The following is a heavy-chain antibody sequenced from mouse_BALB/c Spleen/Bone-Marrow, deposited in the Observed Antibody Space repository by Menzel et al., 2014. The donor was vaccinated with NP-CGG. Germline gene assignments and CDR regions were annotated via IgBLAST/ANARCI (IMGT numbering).Heavy chain of an antibody. CDR1: GFVFSRYW. V-gene: IGHV4-1*02. CDR3: PSRGYYGSMGY. Sequence: AQLQESGGGLLQPGGSLKLSCGASGFVFSRYWMSWVRQAPGKGLEWIGDINPDSSMINYTPSLKDKFIISTDNAKNTLYLQMSKVRSEHTALYCCPSRGYYGSMGYWGQGTTLTVTS. CDR2: INPDSSMI. J-gene: IGHJ2*01. D-gene: IGHD1-1*01.